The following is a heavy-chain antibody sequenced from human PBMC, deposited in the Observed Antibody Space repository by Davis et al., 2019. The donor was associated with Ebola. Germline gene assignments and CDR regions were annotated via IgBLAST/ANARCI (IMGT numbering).Heavy chain of an antibody. V-gene: IGHV3-64D*06. CDR1: GFTFSSHT. Sequence: PGGSLRLSCSASGFTFSSHTMHWVRQSPGKGLEYVSAISSNGGDTRYADSVKGRFTISRDNSKNTLYLQMSSLRAEDTAVYYCVRQPALGTFDYWGQGSLVTVSP. D-gene: IGHD7-27*01. CDR2: ISSNGGDT. CDR3: VRQPALGTFDY. J-gene: IGHJ4*02.